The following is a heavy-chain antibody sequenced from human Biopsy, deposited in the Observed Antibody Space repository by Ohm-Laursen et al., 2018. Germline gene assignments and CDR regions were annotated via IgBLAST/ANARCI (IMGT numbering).Heavy chain of an antibody. CDR2: IYYTGST. V-gene: IGHV4-59*01. D-gene: IGHD2-2*01. CDR3: ARMPHFDY. CDR1: RDSISNYY. J-gene: IGHJ4*02. Sequence: TLSLTCTVSRDSISNYYWTWIRQSPGKGLEWIGYIYYTGSTNYNPSVKSRVTISVDTSKNQFSLRLIYVTAADTAVYYCARMPHFDYWGQEILVTVSS.